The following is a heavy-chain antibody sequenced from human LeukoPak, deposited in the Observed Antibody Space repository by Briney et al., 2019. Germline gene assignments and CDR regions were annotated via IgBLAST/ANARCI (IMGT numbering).Heavy chain of an antibody. CDR1: GGAIHSYY. Sequence: SETPSLTCSVSGGAIHSYYWSWIRQPPGKGLEWIGYIYFVGSANYNPSLKSRVTISLDKSRKQVSLNLNSVTAADTAVYYCARTSASYYYYMDVWGKGTAVTISS. J-gene: IGHJ6*03. D-gene: IGHD3-3*01. V-gene: IGHV4-59*01. CDR3: ARTSASYYYYMDV. CDR2: IYFVGSA.